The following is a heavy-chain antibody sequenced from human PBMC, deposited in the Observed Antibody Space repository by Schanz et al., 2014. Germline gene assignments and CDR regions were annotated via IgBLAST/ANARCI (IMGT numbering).Heavy chain of an antibody. V-gene: IGHV3-9*01. CDR3: VKDIYDFWSGNFDY. J-gene: IGHJ4*02. CDR2: ISLNSGSI. CDR1: GFTFDDYA. D-gene: IGHD3-3*01. Sequence: QLVESGGGLVQPGRSLRLSCAASGFTFDDYAMHWVRPSPCPFLEWVSGISLNSGSIGYEDSVKGRFTISRDNAKNSLYLQMNSLRAEDTALYFCVKDIYDFWSGNFDYWGQGTLVTVSS.